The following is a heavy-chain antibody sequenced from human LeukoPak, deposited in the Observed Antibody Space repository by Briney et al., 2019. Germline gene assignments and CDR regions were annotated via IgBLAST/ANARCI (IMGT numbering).Heavy chain of an antibody. CDR2: INPRSGGT. Sequence: ASVKISCKASGYTFTDYYLQWVRQAPGQGLEWMGWINPRSGGTNSAQKFQGRVTMTRDTSVSTAYMELSRLRSDDTAVYYCARDHCTSSGCYEYYYYGMDVWGQGTTVTLSS. CDR3: ARDHCTSSGCYEYYYYGMDV. CDR1: GYTFTDYY. V-gene: IGHV1-2*02. D-gene: IGHD2-2*01. J-gene: IGHJ6*02.